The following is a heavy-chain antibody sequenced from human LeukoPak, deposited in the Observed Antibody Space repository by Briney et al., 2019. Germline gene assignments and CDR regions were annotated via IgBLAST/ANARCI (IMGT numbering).Heavy chain of an antibody. CDR1: GFPFSSYS. Sequence: GGCLRLSCAVSGFPFSSYSMNWVRQAPGKGLEWVSYISASGSNIYYLDAVKGRFTVSRDNAMNSLFLQMDRPRAEDTAIYYCGRVRGTYFDYWGRGTLVTVSS. V-gene: IGHV3-48*01. J-gene: IGHJ4*02. CDR2: ISASGSNI. D-gene: IGHD1-1*01. CDR3: GRVRGTYFDY.